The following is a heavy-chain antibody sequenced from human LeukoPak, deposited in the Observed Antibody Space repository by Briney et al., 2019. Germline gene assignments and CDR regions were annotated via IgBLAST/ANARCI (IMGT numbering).Heavy chain of an antibody. D-gene: IGHD6-13*01. CDR2: NSSKGDNI. CDR1: GFTFSRYA. CDR3: GRVRISAARGYMDV. Sequence: GGSLKLSCAGSGFTFSRYAIHWVRQAPGKGLEYVSTNSSKGDNIFYANSVKRRFTISRDNSKNKVYLQMGSLRAEDMAVYYCGRVRISAARGYMDVWGKGTTVTVSS. J-gene: IGHJ6*04. V-gene: IGHV3-64*01.